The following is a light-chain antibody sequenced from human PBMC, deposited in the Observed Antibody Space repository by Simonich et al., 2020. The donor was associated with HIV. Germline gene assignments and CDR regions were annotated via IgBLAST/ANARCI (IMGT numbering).Light chain of an antibody. Sequence: DIVMTQSPDSLAVSLGERATINCKSSQSVLYSSNNQNYLAWYQQKPGQPPKLLIYWASTRASGVPDRISGSGSGTDFTLTISSLQTEDVAVYYCQQYYRTPLTFGGGTKVEIK. J-gene: IGKJ4*01. V-gene: IGKV4-1*01. CDR3: QQYYRTPLT. CDR2: WAS. CDR1: QSVLYSSNNQNY.